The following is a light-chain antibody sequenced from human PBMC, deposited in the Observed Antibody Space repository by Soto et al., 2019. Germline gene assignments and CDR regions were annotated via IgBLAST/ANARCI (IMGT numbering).Light chain of an antibody. Sequence: SSELTQPLSVSVALGQTARITCGGNNIGSKNVHWYQQKPGQAPVLVIYRDSNRPSGIPERFSGSNSGNTATLTISRAQAVDEADYYCQVWDSSTARVFGGGTKLTVL. CDR2: RDS. CDR1: NIGSKN. CDR3: QVWDSSTARV. V-gene: IGLV3-9*01. J-gene: IGLJ3*02.